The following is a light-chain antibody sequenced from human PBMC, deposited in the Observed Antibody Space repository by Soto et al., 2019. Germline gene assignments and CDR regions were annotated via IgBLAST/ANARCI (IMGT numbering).Light chain of an antibody. V-gene: IGKV3-20*01. CDR1: PSVSSY. J-gene: IGKJ1*01. Sequence: EIVLTQSPGTLSVSPGERATLSCRATPSVSSYLAWSQQKPGQAPRLLIYGASSRATGIPDRFSGSGSGTDFTLTISRLEPEDFAVYFCHQYGSSPWTFGQGTKVDI. CDR3: HQYGSSPWT. CDR2: GAS.